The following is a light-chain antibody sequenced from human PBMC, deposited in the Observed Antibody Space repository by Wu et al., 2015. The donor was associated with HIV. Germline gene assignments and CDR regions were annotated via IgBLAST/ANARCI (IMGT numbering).Light chain of an antibody. Sequence: EIVLTQSPGTLSLSPGERATLSCRASQSVSSSSLAWYQQKPGQAPRLLIYGASSRATGIPDRFSGSGSGTDFTLTISRLEPEDFAVYYCQQYGSSQWTFGQGTKVGNQT. J-gene: IGKJ1*01. V-gene: IGKV3-20*01. CDR2: GAS. CDR1: QSVSSSS. CDR3: QQYGSSQWT.